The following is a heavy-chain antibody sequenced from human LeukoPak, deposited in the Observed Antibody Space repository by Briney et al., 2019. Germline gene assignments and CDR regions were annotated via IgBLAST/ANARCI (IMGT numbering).Heavy chain of an antibody. Sequence: GGSLRLSCAASGFSFDEYVMSWVRQAPGKGLEWVSPIRWNCGRLGYADSVKGRFTISRDNDKKSLYLQMSDLSTEDTALYYFVKDRFPQRRRSGLDGWGQGATVTVSS. CDR1: GFSFDEYV. CDR2: IRWNCGRL. CDR3: VKDRFPQRRRSGLDG. V-gene: IGHV3-9*01. J-gene: IGHJ6*02. D-gene: IGHD1-1*01.